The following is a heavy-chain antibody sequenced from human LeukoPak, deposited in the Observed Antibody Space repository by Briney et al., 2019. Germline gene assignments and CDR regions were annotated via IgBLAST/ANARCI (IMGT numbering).Heavy chain of an antibody. Sequence: SETLSLTCAVSGGSISSSNWWSWVRQPPGKGLEWIGDIYHSGSANYKPSLKSRVTISVDESKKQFSLKLSSVTAADTAVYYCARVRGSSGSYEYYHYMDVWGKGTTVTISS. D-gene: IGHD1-26*01. J-gene: IGHJ6*03. V-gene: IGHV4-4*02. CDR1: GGSISSSNW. CDR2: IYHSGSA. CDR3: ARVRGSSGSYEYYHYMDV.